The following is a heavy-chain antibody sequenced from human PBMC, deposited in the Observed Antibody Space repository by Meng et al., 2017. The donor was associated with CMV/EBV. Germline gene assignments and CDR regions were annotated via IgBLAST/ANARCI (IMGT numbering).Heavy chain of an antibody. J-gene: IGHJ5*02. CDR1: GFSYSPVGDV. D-gene: IGHD3-10*01. Sequence: QFPLYASRPSLVNPTHALTLTVPFGGFSYSPVGDVIGWIRQPPGKALEWLSLIYWNDDTLYSPSLQSGLTITKDTYKNQVVLTMTNMDPVDKATYYCAHGVEGRGRNWFDPWGQGTLVTVSS. CDR3: AHGVEGRGRNWFDP. CDR2: IYWNDDT. V-gene: IGHV2-5*01.